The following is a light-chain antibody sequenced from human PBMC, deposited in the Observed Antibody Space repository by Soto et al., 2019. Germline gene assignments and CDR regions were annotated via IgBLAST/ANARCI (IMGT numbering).Light chain of an antibody. Sequence: EIVXTQSPATLSLSPGERATLSCRASQGLYNYLAWYQQKPGQTPRLLIYDASTRATGIPARFSGDWSGTDFTLTIDTLEPEDFAVYYCQQRISWPITFGQGTRLEIK. V-gene: IGKV3-11*01. CDR2: DAS. J-gene: IGKJ5*01. CDR3: QQRISWPIT. CDR1: QGLYNY.